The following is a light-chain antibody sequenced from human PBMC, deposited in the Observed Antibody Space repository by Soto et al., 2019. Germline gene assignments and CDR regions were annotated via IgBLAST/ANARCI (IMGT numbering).Light chain of an antibody. CDR3: QQRSDWPPIT. V-gene: IGKV3D-20*02. CDR1: QSVSSSY. J-gene: IGKJ5*01. CDR2: DAS. Sequence: EIVLTQSPATLSLSPGERATLSCRASQSVSSSYLAWYQQRPGQAPRLLINDASRRATGIPDRFSGSGSGTDFTLTISSLEPEDFAVYYCQQRSDWPPITFGQGTRLEIK.